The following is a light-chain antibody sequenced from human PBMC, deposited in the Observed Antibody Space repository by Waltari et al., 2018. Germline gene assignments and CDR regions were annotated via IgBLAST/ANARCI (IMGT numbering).Light chain of an antibody. Sequence: SVLYSSNNKNYLTWYQEKPGQPPKLLIYWASTRESGVPDRFSGSGSGTDFTCTISSLQAEDVAVYYCQQYQSSPPTFGQGTKVEIK. CDR2: WAS. J-gene: IGKJ1*01. V-gene: IGKV4-1*01. CDR3: QQYQSSPPT. CDR1: SVLYSSNNKNY.